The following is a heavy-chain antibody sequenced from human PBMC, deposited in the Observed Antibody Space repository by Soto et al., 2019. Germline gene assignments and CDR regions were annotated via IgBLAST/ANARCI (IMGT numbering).Heavy chain of an antibody. CDR2: IYPGDSDT. CDR3: AASIFYYGMDV. V-gene: IGHV5-51*01. J-gene: IGHJ6*02. CDR1: GYTFTNYW. Sequence: GEYLKISCKGSGYTFTNYWIDWVRQMPGKGLQWMGIIYPGDSDTKYNPSFQGQVTISADKSITTTYLQLSSLKASDTAIYYCAASIFYYGMDVWGQGTTVTVSS.